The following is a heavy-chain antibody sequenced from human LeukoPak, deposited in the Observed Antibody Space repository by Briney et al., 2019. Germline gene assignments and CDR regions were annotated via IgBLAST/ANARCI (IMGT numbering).Heavy chain of an antibody. D-gene: IGHD1-14*01. CDR3: ARDMTGGIWARATSFDH. J-gene: IGHJ4*02. CDR2: INPDSGGS. Sequence: ASVKVSCKASGYTFNDYYMHWVRQAPGQGPEWMGWINPDSGGSEYGQKFQGRVTFTSDTSSTTIYMEVRSLKSDDTAVYYCARDMTGGIWARATSFDHWGQGTLVTVSS. CDR1: GYTFNDYY. V-gene: IGHV1-2*02.